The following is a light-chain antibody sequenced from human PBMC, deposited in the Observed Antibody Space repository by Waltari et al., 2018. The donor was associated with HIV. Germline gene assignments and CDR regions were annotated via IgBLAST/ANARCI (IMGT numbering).Light chain of an antibody. J-gene: IGKJ1*01. CDR3: QQYNDWPRT. CDR2: GAS. CDR1: QDISNF. V-gene: IGKV1-16*02. Sequence: DIQMTQSPSSLSASVGDRVTITCRASQDISNFLAWFQQEPGKAPKSLIYGASSLETEVPSKFSGSGSGTEFTLTISSLQSEDFAVYYCQQYNDWPRTFGQGTKVEIK.